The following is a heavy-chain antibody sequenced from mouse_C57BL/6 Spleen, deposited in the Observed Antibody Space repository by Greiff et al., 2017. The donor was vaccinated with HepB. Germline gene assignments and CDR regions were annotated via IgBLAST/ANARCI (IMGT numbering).Heavy chain of an antibody. CDR1: GYTFTSYW. J-gene: IGHJ4*01. D-gene: IGHD4-1*01. CDR3: ARWGGTRAMDY. CDR2: IHPHSGST. V-gene: IGHV1-64*01. Sequence: QVQLQQPGAELVKPGASVKLSCKASGYTFTSYWMHWVKQRPGQGLEWIGMIHPHSGSTNYNEKFKSKATLTVDKSSSTAYMQRSSLTSEDSAVYYCARWGGTRAMDYWGQGTSVTVSS.